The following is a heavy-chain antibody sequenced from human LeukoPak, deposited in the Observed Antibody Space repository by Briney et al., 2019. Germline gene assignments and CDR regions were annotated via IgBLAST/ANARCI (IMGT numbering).Heavy chain of an antibody. D-gene: IGHD3-9*01. V-gene: IGHV3-53*01. J-gene: IGHJ4*02. CDR2: IYSGGST. Sequence: PGGSLRLSCAASGFTVSSNYMSWVRQAPGKGLEWVSVIYSGGSTYYADSVKGRFTISRDNSKNTLYLQMNSLRAEDTAVYYCARGSGRYFDWSPFDYWGQGTLVTVSS. CDR1: GFTVSSNY. CDR3: ARGSGRYFDWSPFDY.